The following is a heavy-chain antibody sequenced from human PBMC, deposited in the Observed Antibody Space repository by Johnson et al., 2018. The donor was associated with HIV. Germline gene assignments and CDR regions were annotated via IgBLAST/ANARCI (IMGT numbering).Heavy chain of an antibody. Sequence: VQLVESGGGLVQPGGSLRLSCAASGFTVSSNYMSWVRQAPGKGLEWVSVIYSGGSTYYADSVKGRSPISTDNSKNTLYLQMNSLRPEETAVYYCARVLITIFGVEAFDIWGQGTMVTVSS. CDR2: IYSGGST. J-gene: IGHJ3*02. CDR1: GFTVSSNY. D-gene: IGHD3-3*01. V-gene: IGHV3-66*02. CDR3: ARVLITIFGVEAFDI.